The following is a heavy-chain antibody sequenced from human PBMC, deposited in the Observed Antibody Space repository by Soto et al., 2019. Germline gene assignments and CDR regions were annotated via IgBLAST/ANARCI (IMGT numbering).Heavy chain of an antibody. CDR3: ARDLRMARGYYYGMDV. Sequence: QVQLQESGPGLVKPSQTLSLTCTVSGGSISSGDYYWSWIRQPPGKGLEWIGYIYYSGSTYYNPSLKSRVTISVDTSKNQFSLKLSSVTAADTAVYYCARDLRMARGYYYGMDVWGKGTTVTVSS. D-gene: IGHD3-10*01. CDR1: GGSISSGDYY. J-gene: IGHJ6*04. CDR2: IYYSGST. V-gene: IGHV4-30-4*01.